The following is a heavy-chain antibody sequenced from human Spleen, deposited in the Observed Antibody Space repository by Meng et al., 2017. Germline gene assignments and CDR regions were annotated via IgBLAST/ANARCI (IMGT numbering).Heavy chain of an antibody. CDR2: INPSGGST. D-gene: IGHD6-19*01. Sequence: QLVHSGFELRKPGAPGTVSCKASGYTFTGYYMHWVRQAPGQGLEWMGIINPSGGSTSYAQKFQGRVTMTRDTSTSTVYMELSSLRSEDTAVYYCARASLAVAKWYFDLWGRGTLVTVSS. CDR1: GYTFTGYY. V-gene: IGHV1-46*01. CDR3: ARASLAVAKWYFDL. J-gene: IGHJ2*01.